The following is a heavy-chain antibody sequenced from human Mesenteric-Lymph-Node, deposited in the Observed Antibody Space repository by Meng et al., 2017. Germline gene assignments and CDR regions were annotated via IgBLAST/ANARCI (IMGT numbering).Heavy chain of an antibody. CDR3: ARVSKGGSYRFDP. J-gene: IGHJ5*02. CDR2: INPSGGSS. V-gene: IGHV1-46*02. D-gene: IGHD1-26*01. Sequence: QVEWVQSGAEVKKPGASVRVSCKASVYTFNTYYMHWVRQAPGQGLEWMGVINPSGGSSIYAQRFQGRVTMTSDTSTTTVYMDLSSLRSEDTAVYYCARVSKGGSYRFDPWGQGTLVTVSS. CDR1: VYTFNTYY.